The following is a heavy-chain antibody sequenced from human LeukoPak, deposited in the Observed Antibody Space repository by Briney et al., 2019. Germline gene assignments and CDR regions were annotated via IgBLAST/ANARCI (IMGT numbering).Heavy chain of an antibody. CDR2: ISSSSSYI. J-gene: IGHJ4*02. V-gene: IGHV3-21*01. Sequence: PGGSLRLSCAASGFTFSSYSMNWVRQAPGKGREWVSSISSSSSYIYYADSVKGRFTISRDNAKNSLYPQMNSLRAEDTAVYYCARARGATTYWGQGTLVTVSS. CDR3: ARARGATTY. CDR1: GFTFSSYS. D-gene: IGHD1-26*01.